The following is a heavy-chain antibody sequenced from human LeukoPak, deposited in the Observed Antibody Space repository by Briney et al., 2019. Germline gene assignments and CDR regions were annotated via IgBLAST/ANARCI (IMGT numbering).Heavy chain of an antibody. J-gene: IGHJ4*02. CDR2: IHSSGST. V-gene: IGHV4-4*07. CDR1: GGSISYYY. CDR3: ARDPHGSSGWYDY. Sequence: PSETLSLTCTVSGGSISYYYWTWIRQPAGKGLEWIGRIHSSGSTNYNPSLKSRVTMSVDTSKNQFSLRLSSVTAAGTAVYYCARDPHGSSGWYDYWGQGILVTVSS. D-gene: IGHD6-19*01.